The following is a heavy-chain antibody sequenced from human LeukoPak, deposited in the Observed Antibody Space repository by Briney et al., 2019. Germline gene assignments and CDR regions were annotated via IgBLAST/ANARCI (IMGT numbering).Heavy chain of an antibody. D-gene: IGHD6-13*01. J-gene: IGHJ4*02. V-gene: IGHV4-34*01. Sequence: SETLSLTCAVYGGSFSGYYWSWIRQPPGKGLEWIGEINHSGSTNYNPSLKSRVTISVDTSKNQFSLKLSSVTAADTAVYYCACPYSSSWYYFDYWGQGTLVTVSS. CDR3: ACPYSSSWYYFDY. CDR1: GGSFSGYY. CDR2: INHSGST.